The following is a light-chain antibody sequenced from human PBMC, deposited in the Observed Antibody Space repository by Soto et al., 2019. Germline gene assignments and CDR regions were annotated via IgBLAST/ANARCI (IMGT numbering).Light chain of an antibody. Sequence: EIVLTQSPGTVSLSPGARATLSCRASQSVRSNYLAWYQQKPGQAPRLLIYGAASRATGIPTRFSGSGSGTDFTLTISRLEPEDFATYYCQQYGKSPYTFGQGTRLEIK. CDR3: QQYGKSPYT. J-gene: IGKJ2*01. CDR2: GAA. CDR1: QSVRSNY. V-gene: IGKV3-20*01.